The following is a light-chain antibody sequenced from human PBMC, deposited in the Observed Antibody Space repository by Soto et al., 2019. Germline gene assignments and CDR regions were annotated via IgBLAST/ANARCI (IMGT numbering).Light chain of an antibody. Sequence: QSVLTQPASVSGSAGQSITISCTGTSSDVGGYNYVSWYQQHPGKAPKLMIYDVSNRPSGVSNRFSGSKSGNTASLTISGLQAEDEADYYCSSYTSSSTLYVFGTGPKVTVL. CDR3: SSYTSSSTLYV. V-gene: IGLV2-14*01. J-gene: IGLJ1*01. CDR1: SSDVGGYNY. CDR2: DVS.